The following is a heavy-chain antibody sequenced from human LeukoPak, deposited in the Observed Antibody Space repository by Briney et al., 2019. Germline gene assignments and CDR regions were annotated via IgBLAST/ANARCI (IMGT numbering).Heavy chain of an antibody. CDR3: ARIKAGITIFGVVTDYYMDV. CDR1: GFSLSTSGMC. Sequence: SGPALVKPTQTLTLTCTFSGFSLSTSGMCVSWIRQPPGKALEWLARIDWDDDKYYSTSLKTRLTISKDTSKNQVVLTMTNMDPVDTAMYYCARIKAGITIFGVVTDYYMDVWGKGTTVTVSS. V-gene: IGHV2-70*11. J-gene: IGHJ6*03. D-gene: IGHD3-3*01. CDR2: IDWDDDK.